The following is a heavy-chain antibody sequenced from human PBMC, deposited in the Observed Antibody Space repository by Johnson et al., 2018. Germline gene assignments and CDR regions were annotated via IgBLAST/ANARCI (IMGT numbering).Heavy chain of an antibody. J-gene: IGHJ6*02. Sequence: EVQLVESGGDLVQPGGSLRLSCAASGFNFNIYWMHWVRQAPGKGLEWVSRIYSDESNTNYADSVKGRFTISRDNAKNTVYLQMNRRRDEDTAVYHCAAGGGLDFWGQGTTVTVSS. D-gene: IGHD3-16*01. CDR3: AAGGGLDF. CDR2: IYSDESNT. V-gene: IGHV3-74*01. CDR1: GFNFNIYW.